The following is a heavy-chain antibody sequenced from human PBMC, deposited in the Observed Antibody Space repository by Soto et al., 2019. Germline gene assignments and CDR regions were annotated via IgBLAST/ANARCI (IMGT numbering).Heavy chain of an antibody. CDR2: INSGGTIT. CDR3: ARDLRHSRLPGMDV. Sequence: EAQLVESGGGLVLPGGSLRLSCAASGFSFSYYEMNWVRQAPGKGLEWVSYINSGGTITYYADSAKGRFTISRDNAKNTLYLQMNSLRSEDTAVYYCARDLRHSRLPGMDVWGQGTTVTVS. CDR1: GFSFSYYE. V-gene: IGHV3-48*03. D-gene: IGHD2-15*01. J-gene: IGHJ6*02.